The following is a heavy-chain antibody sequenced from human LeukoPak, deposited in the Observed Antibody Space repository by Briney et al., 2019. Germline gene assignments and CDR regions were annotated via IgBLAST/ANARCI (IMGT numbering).Heavy chain of an antibody. CDR2: LSTRGST. D-gene: IGHD1-26*01. Sequence: SETLSLTCSISGGSISSFYWSWIRQPAGKGLEWIGRLSTRGSTDYNPSLKGRVTLSVDTSNNQFSLKLTSVTGADTAVYYCAKSGGYGLIDYWGQGTLVTVSS. CDR3: AKSGGYGLIDY. J-gene: IGHJ4*02. CDR1: GGSISSFY. V-gene: IGHV4-4*07.